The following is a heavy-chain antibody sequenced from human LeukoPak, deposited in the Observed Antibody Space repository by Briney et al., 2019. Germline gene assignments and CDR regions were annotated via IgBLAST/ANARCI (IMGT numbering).Heavy chain of an antibody. CDR3: AGGLRRWYDSRSFDY. Sequence: PSETLSLTFAVYGGSFRGYYWSWIRQPPGKGLEWIGEINHSGSTNYNPSLKSRVTISVDTSKNQFSLKLSSVTAADTAVYYCAGGLRRWYDSRSFDYWGQGTLVTVSS. CDR2: INHSGST. V-gene: IGHV4-34*01. CDR1: GGSFRGYY. J-gene: IGHJ4*02. D-gene: IGHD6-13*01.